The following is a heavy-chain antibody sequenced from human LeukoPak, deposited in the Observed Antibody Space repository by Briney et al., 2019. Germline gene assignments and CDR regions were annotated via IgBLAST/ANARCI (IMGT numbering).Heavy chain of an antibody. CDR1: GFTFSTYS. CDR3: ARAYTNGDYFDY. CDR2: ISGSTASI. D-gene: IGHD4-17*01. Sequence: GGSLRLSCAASGFTFSTYSLSWVRQAPGKGLEWVSCISGSTASIYYSDSVKGRFTISRDNAKNALYPQMNSLRAEDTAVYYCARAYTNGDYFDYWGQGALVTVSS. V-gene: IGHV3-21*06. J-gene: IGHJ4*02.